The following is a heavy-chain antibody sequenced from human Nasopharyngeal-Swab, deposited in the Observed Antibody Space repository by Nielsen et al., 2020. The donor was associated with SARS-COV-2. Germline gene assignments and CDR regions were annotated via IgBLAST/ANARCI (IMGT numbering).Heavy chain of an antibody. CDR2: IYYSGST. J-gene: IGHJ4*02. Sequence: RQAPGKGLEWIGYIYYSGSTYYNPSLKGRVTISVDTSKNQFSLKLSSVTAADTAVYYCARAVVWVGAAPSAVWGYFDYWGQGTLVTVPS. CDR3: ARAVVWVGAAPSAVWGYFDY. D-gene: IGHD2-15*01. V-gene: IGHV4-30-4*01.